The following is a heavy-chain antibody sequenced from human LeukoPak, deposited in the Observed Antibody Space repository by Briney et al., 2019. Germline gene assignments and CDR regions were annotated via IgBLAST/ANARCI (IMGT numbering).Heavy chain of an antibody. D-gene: IGHD5-12*01. V-gene: IGHV3-30*02. CDR3: AKLGGRSDQWLRPIDY. CDR2: IRSDGSTE. CDR1: GFTFSSYGFSSYG. Sequence: PGGSLRLSCAASGFTFSSYGFSSYGMHWVRQAPGRGLEWVAFIRSDGSTEYYADSVKRRFTISRDNSKNTLYLQMNSLRAEDTAVYYCAKLGGRSDQWLRPIDYWGQGTLVTVSS. J-gene: IGHJ4*02.